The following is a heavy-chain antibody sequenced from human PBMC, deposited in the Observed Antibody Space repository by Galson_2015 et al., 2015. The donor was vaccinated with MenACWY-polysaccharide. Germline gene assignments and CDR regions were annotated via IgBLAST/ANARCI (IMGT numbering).Heavy chain of an antibody. V-gene: IGHV3-73*01. Sequence: SLRLSCATSGFTFSDSPMLWIRQPPGKGLEWVGRIATKAGKYAAAYAASVEGRFSISRDDSRNTVYLQMTNLRHEDTAVYYCTSPQYYYDNSGRDSWGLGTLVTVSS. CDR1: GFTFSDSP. D-gene: IGHD3-22*01. CDR3: TSPQYYYDNSGRDS. CDR2: IATKAGKYAA. J-gene: IGHJ4*02.